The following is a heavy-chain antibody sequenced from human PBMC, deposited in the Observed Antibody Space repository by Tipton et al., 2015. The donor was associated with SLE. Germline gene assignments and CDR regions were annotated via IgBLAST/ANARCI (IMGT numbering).Heavy chain of an antibody. CDR2: IRYDGSNK. V-gene: IGHV3-30*02. CDR1: GFTFSSYG. J-gene: IGHJ4*02. Sequence: SLRLSCAASGFTFSSYGMHWVRQAPGKGLEWVAFIRYDGSNKYYADSVKGRFTISRDNSKNTLYLQMNSLRAEDTAVYYCAKDRYSSSWYWGYWGQGTLVTVSS. D-gene: IGHD6-13*01. CDR3: AKDRYSSSWYWGY.